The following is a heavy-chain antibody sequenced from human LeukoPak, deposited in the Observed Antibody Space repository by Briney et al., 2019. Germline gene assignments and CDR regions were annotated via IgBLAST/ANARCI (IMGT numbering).Heavy chain of an antibody. Sequence: ASVKVSCKASRYTFTSYDINWARQAPGQGREWMGWINAYNGNTNYAQKLQGRVTMTTDTSTSTAYMELRSLRSGDTAVYYCARAHSSGWSNSYYYYGMDVWGQGTTVTVSS. V-gene: IGHV1-18*01. J-gene: IGHJ6*02. CDR3: ARAHSSGWSNSYYYYGMDV. D-gene: IGHD6-19*01. CDR1: RYTFTSYD. CDR2: INAYNGNT.